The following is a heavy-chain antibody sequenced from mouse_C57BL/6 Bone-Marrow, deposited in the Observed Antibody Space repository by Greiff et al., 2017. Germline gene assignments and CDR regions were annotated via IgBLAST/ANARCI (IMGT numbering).Heavy chain of an antibody. Sequence: ESGPGLVKPSQSLSLTCSVTGYSITSGYYWNWIRQFPGNKLEWMGYISYDGSNNYNPSLKNRISITRDTSKNQFFLKLNSVTTEDTATYYGARVDDGCFADWGQGTLVTVSA. J-gene: IGHJ3*01. CDR3: ARVDDGCFAD. CDR1: GYSITSGYY. V-gene: IGHV3-6*01. D-gene: IGHD2-3*01. CDR2: ISYDGSN.